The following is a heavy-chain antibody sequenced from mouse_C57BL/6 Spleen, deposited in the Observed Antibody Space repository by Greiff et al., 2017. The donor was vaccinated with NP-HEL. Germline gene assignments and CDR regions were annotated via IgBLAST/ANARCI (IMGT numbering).Heavy chain of an antibody. CDR1: GYTFTSYW. CDR2: IYPGSGST. CDR3: ARVEYYYGRGFAY. V-gene: IGHV1-55*01. Sequence: VQLQQPGAELVKPGASVKMSCKASGYTFTSYWITWVKQRPGQGLEWIGDIYPGSGSTNYNEKFKSKATLTVDTSSSTAYMQLSSLTSEDSAVYYCARVEYYYGRGFAYWGQGTLVTVSA. D-gene: IGHD1-1*01. J-gene: IGHJ3*01.